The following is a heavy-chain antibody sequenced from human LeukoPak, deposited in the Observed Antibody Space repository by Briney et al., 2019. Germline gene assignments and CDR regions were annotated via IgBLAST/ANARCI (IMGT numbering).Heavy chain of an antibody. Sequence: ASVKVSCKASGYTFTSYYMRWVRQAPGQGLEWMGIINPSGGSTGYAQKFQGRVTMTRDTSTSTVYMELSSLRSEDTAVYYCARAGDFGVVIMSDYFDYWGQGTLVTVSS. CDR3: ARAGDFGVVIMSDYFDY. V-gene: IGHV1-46*01. CDR2: INPSGGST. D-gene: IGHD3-3*01. J-gene: IGHJ4*02. CDR1: GYTFTSYY.